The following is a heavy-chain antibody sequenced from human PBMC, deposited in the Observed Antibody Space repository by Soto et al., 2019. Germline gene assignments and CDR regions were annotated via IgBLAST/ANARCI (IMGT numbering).Heavy chain of an antibody. V-gene: IGHV4-31*03. CDR2: ISHRGTA. CDR3: ARVSATGTRWFDP. J-gene: IGHJ5*01. D-gene: IGHD6-13*01. CDR1: GGSIGSGAYY. Sequence: SETLSLTCTVSGGSIGSGAYYWGWIRQHPGKGLEGIGYISHRGTAYYTPSLKSRVSLSVDPSKSQFSLNVTSLTAADTAVYYCARVSATGTRWFDPWGPGTLVTVSS.